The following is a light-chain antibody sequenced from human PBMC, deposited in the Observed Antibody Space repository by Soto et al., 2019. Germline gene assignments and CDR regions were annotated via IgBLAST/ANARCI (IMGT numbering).Light chain of an antibody. CDR1: QSISRG. Sequence: IRIAQCPFTPSASGVGRGTITLRASQSISRGLAWYQQKPGKAPKFLIDGVSSLKSGVPSRFSGSGSGTDFTLTISSLQPEDFATYYCQQSYSTPITFGQGTRLEIK. CDR2: GVS. CDR3: QQSYSTPIT. V-gene: IGKV1-39*01. J-gene: IGKJ5*01.